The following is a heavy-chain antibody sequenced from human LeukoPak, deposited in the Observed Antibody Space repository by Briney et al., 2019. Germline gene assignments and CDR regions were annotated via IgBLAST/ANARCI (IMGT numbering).Heavy chain of an antibody. Sequence: SETLSLTCAVSGYSISSGYYCGWVRQPPGKGLEWIGTIYHTGSTHYNHSLKSRVTISVETSKNTFSLQMNTVTAADTAVYYCARHPPQYCSGTSCYDYWGQGTLVTVSS. V-gene: IGHV4-38-2*01. CDR3: ARHPPQYCSGTSCYDY. CDR2: IYHTGST. D-gene: IGHD2-2*01. J-gene: IGHJ4*02. CDR1: GYSISSGYY.